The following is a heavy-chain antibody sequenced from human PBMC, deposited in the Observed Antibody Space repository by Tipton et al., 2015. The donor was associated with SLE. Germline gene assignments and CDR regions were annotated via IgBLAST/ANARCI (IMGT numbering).Heavy chain of an antibody. CDR3: ARRNSESGAFDI. Sequence: SLRLSCAASGFTFSTYGMRWVRQSPEKELAWVSSISGTDNSTYYADSVKGRFTISRDNSKNTLYLQMSSLRVEDTALYYCARRNSESGAFDIWGQGTLVTVSP. V-gene: IGHV3-23*01. CDR1: GFTFSTYG. CDR2: ISGTDNST. D-gene: IGHD3-10*01. J-gene: IGHJ3*02.